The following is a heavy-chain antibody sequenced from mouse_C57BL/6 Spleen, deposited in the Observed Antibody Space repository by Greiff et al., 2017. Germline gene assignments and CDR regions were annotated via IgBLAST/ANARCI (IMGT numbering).Heavy chain of an antibody. CDR2: IDPENGDT. CDR1: GFNIKDDY. V-gene: IGHV14-4*01. Sequence: EVKLQESGAELVRPGASVKLSCTASGFNIKDDYMHWVKQRPEQGLEWIGWIDPENGDTEYASKFQGKATITADTSSNTAYLQLSSLTSEDTAVYYCTTASTYVFADWGQGTLVTVSA. CDR3: TTASTYVFAD. D-gene: IGHD2-14*01. J-gene: IGHJ3*01.